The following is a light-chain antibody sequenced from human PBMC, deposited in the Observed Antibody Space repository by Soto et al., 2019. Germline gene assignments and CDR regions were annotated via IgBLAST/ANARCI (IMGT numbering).Light chain of an antibody. CDR3: QQYNSYWWT. CDR2: KAS. Sequence: DIQMTQSPSTLSASVGDRVTITCRASQSISSWLAWYQQKPGKAPKLLIYKASSLESGVPSRFSGSGSGTEFTLTLSSLQPDDFATYYCQQYNSYWWTLGQGTKVEIK. V-gene: IGKV1-5*03. J-gene: IGKJ1*01. CDR1: QSISSW.